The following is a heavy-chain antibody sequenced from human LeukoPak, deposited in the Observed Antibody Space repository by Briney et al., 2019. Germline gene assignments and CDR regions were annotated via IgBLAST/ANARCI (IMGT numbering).Heavy chain of an antibody. CDR2: IHSDGSTT. J-gene: IGHJ5*02. V-gene: IGHV3-74*01. Sequence: GGSLRLSCAASGFTFDDYAMHWVRQAPGKGLVWVSRIHSDGSTTTYADSVKGRFTISRDNAKNTLYLQMNSLRAEDTAVYYCARDGGSSGYYSYNWFDPWGQGTLVTVSS. D-gene: IGHD3-22*01. CDR3: ARDGGSSGYYSYNWFDP. CDR1: GFTFDDYA.